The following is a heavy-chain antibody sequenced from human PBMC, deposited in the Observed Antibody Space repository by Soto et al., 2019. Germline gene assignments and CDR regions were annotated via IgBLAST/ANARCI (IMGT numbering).Heavy chain of an antibody. CDR3: ARHTEGNTIFGVVIHYYYYMDV. D-gene: IGHD3-3*01. CDR2: IYYSGST. Sequence: SETLSLTCTVSGCSISSYYWSWIRQPPGKGLEWIGYIYYSGSTNYNPSLKSRVTISVDTSKNQFSLKLSSVTAADTAVYYCARHTEGNTIFGVVIHYYYYMDVWGKGTTVTVSS. J-gene: IGHJ6*03. CDR1: GCSISSYY. V-gene: IGHV4-59*08.